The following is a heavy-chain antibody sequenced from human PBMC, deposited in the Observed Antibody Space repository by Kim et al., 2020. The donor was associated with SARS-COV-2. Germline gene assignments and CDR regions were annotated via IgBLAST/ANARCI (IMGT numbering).Heavy chain of an antibody. CDR3: ARVGRFGELSYFDY. D-gene: IGHD3-10*01. J-gene: IGHJ4*02. V-gene: IGHV4-38-2*02. CDR1: GYSISSGYY. CDR2: IYHSGST. Sequence: SETLSLTCTVSGYSISSGYYWGWIRQPPGKGLEWIGSIYHSGSTYYNPSLKSRVTISVDTSKNQFSLKLSSVTAADTAVYYCARVGRFGELSYFDYWGQG.